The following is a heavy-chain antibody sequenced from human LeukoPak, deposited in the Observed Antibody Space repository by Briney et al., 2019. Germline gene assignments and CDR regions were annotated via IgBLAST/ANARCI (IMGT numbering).Heavy chain of an antibody. J-gene: IGHJ4*02. CDR3: ARERRDMVRGVTPPPFDY. CDR2: IKQDGSQK. CDR1: GFTFSSYW. D-gene: IGHD3-10*01. V-gene: IGHV3-7*01. Sequence: GESLRLSCAASGFTFSSYWMSWVRQAPGKGLEWVANIKQDGSQKYYVDSVKGRFTISRDNAKNSLYLQVNSLRAEDTAVYYCARERRDMVRGVTPPPFDYWGQGTLVTVSS.